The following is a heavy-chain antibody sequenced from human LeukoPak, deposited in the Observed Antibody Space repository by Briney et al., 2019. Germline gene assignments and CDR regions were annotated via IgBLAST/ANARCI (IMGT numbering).Heavy chain of an antibody. CDR2: INDSGST. Sequence: PSETLSLTCAVSGGAFSNYFWTWIRQPPGKGLEWIAEINDSGSTNSNSSLRSRVAISLDTSKNQFSLRLTSVTAADTAVYYCARGQYCSTTTCYSARRYFDFWGQGTLVAVSS. CDR1: GGAFSNYF. V-gene: IGHV4-34*01. CDR3: ARGQYCSTTTCYSARRYFDF. D-gene: IGHD2-2*01. J-gene: IGHJ4*02.